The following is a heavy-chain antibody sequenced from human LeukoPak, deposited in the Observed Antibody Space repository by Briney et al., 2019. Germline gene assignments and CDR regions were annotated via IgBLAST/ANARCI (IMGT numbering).Heavy chain of an antibody. CDR3: ARDHEYYYGSGSYYPGGCDY. CDR2: INPSGGST. CDR1: GYTLTSYY. J-gene: IGHJ4*02. Sequence: ASVKVSCKASGYTLTSYYMHWVRQAPGHGLEWMGIINPSGGSTSYAQKFQGRVTMTRDTSTSTDYMELSSLRSEDTAVYYCARDHEYYYGSGSYYPGGCDYWGQGTLVTVSS. V-gene: IGHV1-46*01. D-gene: IGHD3-10*01.